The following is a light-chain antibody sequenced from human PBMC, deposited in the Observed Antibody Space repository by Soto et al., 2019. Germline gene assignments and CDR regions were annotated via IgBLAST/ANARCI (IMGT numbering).Light chain of an antibody. J-gene: IGLJ3*02. Sequence: QSALTQPRSVSASPGQSVTIPCSGSSSDVGGYNLVSWYQQKPGEVPKVIIYDVFKRPSGVPDRFFGSKSGNTATLTISGLQGDDEADFHCCSYASRFIWLFGGGTKLTVL. CDR2: DVF. V-gene: IGLV2-11*01. CDR3: CSYASRFIWL. CDR1: SSDVGGYNL.